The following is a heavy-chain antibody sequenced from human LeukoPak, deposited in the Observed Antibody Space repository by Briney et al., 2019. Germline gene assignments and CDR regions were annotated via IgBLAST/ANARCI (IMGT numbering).Heavy chain of an antibody. CDR1: GGSFSCYY. D-gene: IGHD2-15*01. CDR3: ARGAAKLIFDY. V-gene: IGHV4-34*01. J-gene: IGHJ4*02. CDR2: INHSGSN. Sequence: SETLSLTCAVYGGSFSCYYWSWIRQPPGKGLEWIGEINHSGSNNYNPSLKSRVTISVDTSKNQFSLKLSSVTAADTAVYYCARGAAKLIFDYWGQGTLVTVSS.